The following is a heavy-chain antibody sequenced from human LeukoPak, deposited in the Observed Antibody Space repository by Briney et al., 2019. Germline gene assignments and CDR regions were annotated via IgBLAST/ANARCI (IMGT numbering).Heavy chain of an antibody. V-gene: IGHV3-23*01. CDR3: AKGNYGDYENHGYFDY. CDR1: GFTFSSYS. J-gene: IGHJ4*02. CDR2: ISGSGGST. D-gene: IGHD4-17*01. Sequence: GGSLRLSCAASGFTFSSYSMSWVRQAPGKGLEWVSAISGSGGSTYYADSVKGRFTISRDNSKNTLYLQMNSLRAEDTAVYYCAKGNYGDYENHGYFDYWGQGTLVTVSS.